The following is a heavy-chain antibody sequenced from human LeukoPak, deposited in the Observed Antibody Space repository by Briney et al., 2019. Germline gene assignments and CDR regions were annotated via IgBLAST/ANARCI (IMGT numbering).Heavy chain of an antibody. D-gene: IGHD1-26*01. CDR3: AKDSKIVGATFRSYHYMDV. V-gene: IGHV3-23*01. CDR2: IRGSGDRT. J-gene: IGHJ6*03. CDR1: GFTFCSYA. Sequence: GRSLRLSCAVSGFTFCSYAMSWVRQAPGKGLEWVSAIRGSGDRTHYADSVKGRFTISRDNSKNTLYLQMNSLRAEDTAVYYCAKDSKIVGATFRSYHYMDVWGKGTAVTVSS.